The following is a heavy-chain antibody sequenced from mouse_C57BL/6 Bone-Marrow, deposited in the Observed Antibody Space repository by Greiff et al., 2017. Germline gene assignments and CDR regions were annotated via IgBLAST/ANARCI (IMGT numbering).Heavy chain of an antibody. D-gene: IGHD2-12*01. CDR3: ERNSYSVGDY. J-gene: IGHJ2*01. CDR1: GYTFTGYW. V-gene: IGHV1-9*01. Sequence: QVQLQQSGAELMKPGASVKLSCKATGYTFTGYWIEWVKQRPGHGLEWIGEILPGGGSTNYNEKFKGKDTFTVDTSSNTTYMQLSSLTTADSAICYCERNSYSVGDYWGQGTTLTVSS. CDR2: ILPGGGST.